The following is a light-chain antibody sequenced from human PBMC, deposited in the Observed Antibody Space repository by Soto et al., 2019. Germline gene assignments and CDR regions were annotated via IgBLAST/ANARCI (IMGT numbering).Light chain of an antibody. CDR1: QSVSRSY. V-gene: IGKV3D-7*01. CDR2: RAS. CDR3: LQYHNLWA. J-gene: IGKJ1*01. Sequence: EIVLTQSPGTLSLSPGERAPLSCRASQSVSRSYLAWYQQRPGQAPRLLIYRASTRATGVPARFSGSGSGTDFTLTISSLQSEDFTVYSCLQYHNLWAFGQGTKVDIK.